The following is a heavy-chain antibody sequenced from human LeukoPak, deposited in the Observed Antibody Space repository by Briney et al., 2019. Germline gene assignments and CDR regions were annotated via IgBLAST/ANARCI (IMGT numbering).Heavy chain of an antibody. CDR1: GGSISSGGYS. J-gene: IGHJ5*02. Sequence: SQTLSLTCAVSGGSISSGGYSWSWIRQPPGRGLEWIGYIYHSGSTYYNPSLKSRVTISVDRSKNQFSLKLSSVTAADTAVYYCARGLRGVLVNWFDPWGQGTLVTVSS. V-gene: IGHV4-30-2*01. CDR3: ARGLRGVLVNWFDP. D-gene: IGHD2-15*01. CDR2: IYHSGST.